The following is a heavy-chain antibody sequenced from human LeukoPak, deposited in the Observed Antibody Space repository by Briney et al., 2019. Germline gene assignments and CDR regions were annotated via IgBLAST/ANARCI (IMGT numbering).Heavy chain of an antibody. Sequence: SETLSLTCTVSGGSISSSSYYWGWIRQPPGEGLEWIGSINYSGSTYYNPSLKSRITISVAASKNQFSLKLSSVTAADTAVYSCASPNGTVGAYSAFDIWGQGTMVTVSS. D-gene: IGHD1-26*01. CDR2: INYSGST. CDR3: ASPNGTVGAYSAFDI. CDR1: GGSISSSSYY. J-gene: IGHJ3*02. V-gene: IGHV4-39*01.